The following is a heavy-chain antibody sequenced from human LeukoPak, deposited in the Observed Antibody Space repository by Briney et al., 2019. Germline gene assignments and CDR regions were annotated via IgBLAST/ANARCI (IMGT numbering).Heavy chain of an antibody. J-gene: IGHJ2*01. V-gene: IGHV3-30*02. D-gene: IGHD2-8*01. Sequence: SVKGRFTISRDNSKNTLYLQMNSLRPEDTAIYYRAKSGVDGWHFDLWGRGTLVTVSS. CDR3: AKSGVDGWHFDL.